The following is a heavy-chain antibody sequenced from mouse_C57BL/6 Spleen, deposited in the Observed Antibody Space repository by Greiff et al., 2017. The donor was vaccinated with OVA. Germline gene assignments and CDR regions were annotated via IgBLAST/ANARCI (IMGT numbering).Heavy chain of an antibody. J-gene: IGHJ4*01. Sequence: QVQLQQPGAELVRPGSSVKLSCKASGYTFTSYWMDWVKQRPGQGLEWIGNIYPSDSETHYNQKFKDKATLTVDKSSSTAYMQLSSLTSEDSAVYYCARWGDQATTYDAMDYWGQGTSVTVSA. V-gene: IGHV1-61*01. CDR2: IYPSDSET. CDR3: ARWGDQATTYDAMDY. CDR1: GYTFTSYW. D-gene: IGHD3-2*02.